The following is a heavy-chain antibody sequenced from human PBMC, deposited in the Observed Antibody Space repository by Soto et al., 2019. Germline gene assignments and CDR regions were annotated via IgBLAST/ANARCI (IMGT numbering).Heavy chain of an antibody. D-gene: IGHD5-18*01. CDR1: GGSISSGDYY. Sequence: PSETLSLTCTVSGGSISSGDYYWSWIRQPPGKGLEWIGYIYYSGSTYYNPSLKSRVTISVDTSKNQFSLKLSSVTAADTAVYYCARVGYSYGFFLGHWGQGTLVTVSS. CDR3: ARVGYSYGFFLGH. CDR2: IYYSGST. J-gene: IGHJ1*01. V-gene: IGHV4-30-4*01.